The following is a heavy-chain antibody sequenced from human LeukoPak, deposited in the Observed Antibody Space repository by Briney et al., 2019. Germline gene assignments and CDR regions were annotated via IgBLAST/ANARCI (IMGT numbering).Heavy chain of an antibody. D-gene: IGHD6-19*01. Sequence: SETLSLTCTVSGGSISTYSCSWIRQPPGKGLEWIGYIYYTGATSYNPSLKSRVTISVDTSKKQFSLKLTSVTAADTAVYYCARYGGSGWVIDNWGQGTLVTVSS. CDR2: IYYTGAT. J-gene: IGHJ4*02. CDR3: ARYGGSGWVIDN. CDR1: GGSISTYS. V-gene: IGHV4-59*08.